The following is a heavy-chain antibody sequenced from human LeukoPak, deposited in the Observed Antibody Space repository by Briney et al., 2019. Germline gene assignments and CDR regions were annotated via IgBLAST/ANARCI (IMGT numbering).Heavy chain of an antibody. V-gene: IGHV3-7*03. J-gene: IGHJ6*02. CDR2: IKTDGSEK. CDR1: GFTFSTYW. Sequence: GGSPRLSCAASGFTFSTYWMAWVRQSPGKGLELMATIKTDGSEKYYVDSAKGRFTVSRDNVKNSLYLQMDSLKAEDTATYYCARGPRGLDVWGQGTTVTVS. CDR3: ARGPRGLDV.